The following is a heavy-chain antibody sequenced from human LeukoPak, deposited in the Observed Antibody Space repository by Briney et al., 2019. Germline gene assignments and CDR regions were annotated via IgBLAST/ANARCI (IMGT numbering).Heavy chain of an antibody. CDR2: IIPIFGTA. D-gene: IGHD2-15*01. J-gene: IGHJ5*02. CDR3: ARASCSGGSCYSPLWFDP. CDR1: GGTFSSYA. Sequence: SVKVSCKASGGTFSSYAISWVRQAPGQGLEWMGRIIPIFGTANYAQKFKGRVTITTDETKSTEYMELSSLRSEDTAVYYCARASCSGGSCYSPLWFDPWGQGTLVTVSS. V-gene: IGHV1-69*05.